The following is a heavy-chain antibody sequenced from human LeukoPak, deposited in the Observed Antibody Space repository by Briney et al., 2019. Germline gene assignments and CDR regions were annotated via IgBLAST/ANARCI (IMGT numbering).Heavy chain of an antibody. CDR3: ATDSRSCRY. Sequence: GGSLRLSCAASGFTFSSYGMHWVHQAPGKGLEWVVVIWYDGSNKYYADSVKGRFTISRDNAKNSLFLQMNSLRAEDTAMYYCATDSRSCRYWGQGTLVTVSS. CDR2: IWYDGSNK. V-gene: IGHV3-33*03. CDR1: GFTFSSYG. J-gene: IGHJ4*02.